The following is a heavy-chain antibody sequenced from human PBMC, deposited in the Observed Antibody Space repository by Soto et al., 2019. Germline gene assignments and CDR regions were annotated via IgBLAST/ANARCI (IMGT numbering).Heavy chain of an antibody. CDR1: GGTFSSYA. J-gene: IGHJ3*02. CDR3: ASITIFGVWAFDI. CDR2: IIPIFGTA. Sequence: SVKVSCKASGGTFSSYAISWVRQAPGQGLEWMGGIIPIFGTANYAQKFQGRVTITADESTSTAYMELSSLRSEDTDVYYCASITIFGVWAFDIWGQGTMVTVSS. V-gene: IGHV1-69*13. D-gene: IGHD3-3*01.